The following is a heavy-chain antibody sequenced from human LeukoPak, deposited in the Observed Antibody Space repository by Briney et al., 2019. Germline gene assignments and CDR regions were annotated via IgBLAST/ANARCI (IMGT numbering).Heavy chain of an antibody. Sequence: GRSLRLSCAASGFTFDDYAMHWVRQAPGKGLEWVSGISWNSGSIGYADSVKGRFTISRDNSKNTLYLQMNSLRAEDTAVYYCAKDRYGDYEVLFDYWGQGTLVTVSS. CDR1: GFTFDDYA. D-gene: IGHD4-17*01. V-gene: IGHV3-9*01. CDR2: ISWNSGSI. CDR3: AKDRYGDYEVLFDY. J-gene: IGHJ4*02.